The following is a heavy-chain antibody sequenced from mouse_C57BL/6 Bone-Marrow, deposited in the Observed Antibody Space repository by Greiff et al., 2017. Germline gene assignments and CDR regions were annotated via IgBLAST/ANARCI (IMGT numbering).Heavy chain of an antibody. J-gene: IGHJ4*01. CDR2: ISDGGSYT. V-gene: IGHV5-4*01. D-gene: IGHD1-1*01. Sequence: EVKLVESGGGLVKPGGSLKISCAASGFTFSSYAMSWVRQTPEKRLEWVATISDGGSYTYYPDNVKGRFTISRDKAKNNLYLQMSHLKSEETAMYYCARDRVGYAMDYWGQGTSVTVSS. CDR3: ARDRVGYAMDY. CDR1: GFTFSSYA.